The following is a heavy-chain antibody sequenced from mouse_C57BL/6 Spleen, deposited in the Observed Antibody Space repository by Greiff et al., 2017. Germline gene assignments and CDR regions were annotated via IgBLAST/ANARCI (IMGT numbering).Heavy chain of an antibody. Sequence: EVMLVESGGGLVKPGGSLKLSCAASGFTFSSYTMSWVRQTPEKRLEWVATISGGGGNTYYPDSVKGRFTISRDNAKNTLYLQMSSLRSEDTALYYCARQHYGSSLRYLDVWGTGTTVTVSS. CDR3: ARQHYGSSLRYLDV. CDR2: ISGGGGNT. V-gene: IGHV5-9*01. J-gene: IGHJ1*03. CDR1: GFTFSSYT. D-gene: IGHD1-1*01.